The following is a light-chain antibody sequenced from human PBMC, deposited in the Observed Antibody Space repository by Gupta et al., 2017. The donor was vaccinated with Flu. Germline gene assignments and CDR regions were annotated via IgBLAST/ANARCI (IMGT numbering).Light chain of an antibody. V-gene: IGKV1-39*01. J-gene: IGKJ1*01. CDR1: QDIRTY. Sequence: DIQMTQSPSPLSASVGDRVTISCRASQDIRTYLNWYQQKPGEAPKLLIYAASRVHSGVPSRFSGSGSGTDFTLTIKRLQPEDFAKYYCQQSYRAPWTFGQGTKVEI. CDR2: AAS. CDR3: QQSYRAPWT.